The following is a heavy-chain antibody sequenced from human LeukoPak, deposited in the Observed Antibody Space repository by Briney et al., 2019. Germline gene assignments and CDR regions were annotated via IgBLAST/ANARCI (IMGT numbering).Heavy chain of an antibody. D-gene: IGHD1-26*01. V-gene: IGHV1-18*01. CDR3: ARDWLDKQWAPDAFDI. CDR1: DCTFTSHG. Sequence: PGASVKVSCKASDCTFTSHGITWVRQAPGQGLEWMGWISPYNGNTNYAQKLQGRVTMTTDTSTSTAYMELRSLRSDDTAVYYCARDWLDKQWAPDAFDIWGQGTMVTVSS. CDR2: ISPYNGNT. J-gene: IGHJ3*02.